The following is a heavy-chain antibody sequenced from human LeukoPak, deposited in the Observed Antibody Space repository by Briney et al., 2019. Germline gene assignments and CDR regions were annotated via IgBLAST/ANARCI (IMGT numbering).Heavy chain of an antibody. D-gene: IGHD2-21*02. CDR1: GGTFSSYA. J-gene: IGHJ4*02. CDR3: ARGGVVVTALFDY. CDR2: IIPILGIA. Sequence: GASVKVSCKASGGTFSSYAISWVRQAPGQGLEWMGRIIPILGIANYAQKFQGRVTITADKSTSTAYMELSSLRSEDTAVYYCARGGVVVTALFDYWGQGTLVTVSS. V-gene: IGHV1-69*04.